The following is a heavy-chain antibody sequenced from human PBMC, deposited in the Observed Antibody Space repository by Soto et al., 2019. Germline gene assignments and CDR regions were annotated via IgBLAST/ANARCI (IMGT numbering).Heavy chain of an antibody. CDR3: ARDRDFWSGYYTYGMDV. CDR2: ISYDGSNK. V-gene: IGHV3-30-3*01. CDR1: GFTFSSYA. D-gene: IGHD3-3*01. Sequence: GGSLRLSCAASGFTFSSYAMHWVRQAPGKGLEWVAVISYDGSNKYYADSVKGRFTISRDNSKNTLYLQMNSLRAEDTAVYYCARDRDFWSGYYTYGMDVWGQGTTVTVSS. J-gene: IGHJ6*02.